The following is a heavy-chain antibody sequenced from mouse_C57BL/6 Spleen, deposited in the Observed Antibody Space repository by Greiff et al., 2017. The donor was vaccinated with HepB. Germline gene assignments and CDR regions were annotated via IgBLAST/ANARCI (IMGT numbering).Heavy chain of an antibody. CDR1: YTFTDYYM. CDR2: YPGSGNTY. Sequence: VQLQQSGPELVKPGASVKMSCKASGYTFTDYYMHWVKQKPGKGLEWIGEIYPGSGNTYYNEKFKGKATLTADTSSSTAYMQLSSLTSEDSAVYFCARGWLLAYWGQGTLVTVSA. J-gene: IGHJ3*01. CDR3: RGWLLAY. D-gene: IGHD2-3*01. V-gene: IGHV1-83*01.